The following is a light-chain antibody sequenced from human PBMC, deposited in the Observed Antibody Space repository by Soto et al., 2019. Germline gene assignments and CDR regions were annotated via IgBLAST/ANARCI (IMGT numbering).Light chain of an antibody. V-gene: IGKV3-20*01. J-gene: IGKJ2*03. CDR3: QQYGNSPRYS. CDR1: QRVSSNY. Sequence: ESVLTQSPGTLSLSLGERANLSCRASQRVSSNYLAWYQQKPGQAPRLLIYATSSRATGIPDRFSGSGSGTDFTLTISRLEPEDFAVYYCQQYGNSPRYSFGQGTKLEIK. CDR2: ATS.